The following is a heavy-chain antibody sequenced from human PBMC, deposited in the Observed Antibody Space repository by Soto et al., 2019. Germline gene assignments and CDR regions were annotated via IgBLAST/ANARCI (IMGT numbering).Heavy chain of an antibody. J-gene: IGHJ6*02. CDR3: ASRSGFCSSTSSCKGTMDV. D-gene: IGHD2-2*03. V-gene: IGHV1-69*13. Sequence: AASVKVSCKASGGTFSSYAISWVRQAPGQGLEWMGGIIPIFGTANYAQKFQGRVTITADESTSTAYMELSSLRSEDTAVYYCASRSGFCSSTSSCKGTMDVWGQGTTVTVSS. CDR2: IIPIFGTA. CDR1: GGTFSSYA.